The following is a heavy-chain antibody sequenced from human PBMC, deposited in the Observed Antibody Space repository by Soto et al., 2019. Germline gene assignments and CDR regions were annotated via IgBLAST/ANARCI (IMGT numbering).Heavy chain of an antibody. CDR1: GGSISSYY. CDR2: IYYSGST. J-gene: IGHJ4*02. V-gene: IGHV4-59*01. Sequence: SETLSLTCTVSGGSISSYYWSWIRQPPGKGLEWIGYIYYSGSTNYNPSLKSRVTISVDTSKNQFSLKLSSVTAADTAVYYCARDYYEHAIDYWGQGTLVTVSS. D-gene: IGHD3-22*01. CDR3: ARDYYEHAIDY.